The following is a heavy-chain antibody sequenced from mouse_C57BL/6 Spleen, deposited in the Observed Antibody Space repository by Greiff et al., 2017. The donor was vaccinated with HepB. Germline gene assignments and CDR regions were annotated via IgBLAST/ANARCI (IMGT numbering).Heavy chain of an antibody. D-gene: IGHD1-1*01. Sequence: VQLQQSGAELVRPGASVTLSCKASGYTFTDYEMHWVKQTPVHGLEWIGAIDPETGGTAYNQKFKGKAILTADKSSSTAYMEIRSLTSEDSAVYYCTRGKGDYYGSRPFDYWGQGTTLTVSS. V-gene: IGHV1-15*01. CDR1: GYTFTDYE. CDR3: TRGKGDYYGSRPFDY. CDR2: IDPETGGT. J-gene: IGHJ2*01.